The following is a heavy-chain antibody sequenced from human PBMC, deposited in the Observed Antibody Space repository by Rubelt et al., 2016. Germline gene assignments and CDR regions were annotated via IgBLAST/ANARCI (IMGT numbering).Heavy chain of an antibody. Sequence: VHLQESGPGLVRPSETLSLTCTVSRDSISSYYWSWIRQPPGTGLEWIGCISDSGSTNYTPSLKSRITISVDMSKKQFSLRRGSVTAADTAWYFCSRAERWLQGGDYYYAMDVWGQGTTVTVSS. J-gene: IGHJ6*02. D-gene: IGHD5-24*01. CDR2: ISDSGST. V-gene: IGHV4-59*01. CDR1: RDSISSYY. CDR3: SRAERWLQGGDYYYAMDV.